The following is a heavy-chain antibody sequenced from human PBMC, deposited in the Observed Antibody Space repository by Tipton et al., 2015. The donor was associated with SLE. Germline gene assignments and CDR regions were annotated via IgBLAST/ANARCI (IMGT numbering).Heavy chain of an antibody. CDR3: ARDRELALWAFDI. J-gene: IGHJ3*02. CDR2: INPNSGDT. CDR1: RYTFPGYF. Sequence: QLVQSGAEVKKPGASVKVSCKASRYTFPGYFIHWVRQVPGQGLEWMGWINPNSGDTKYAQRFQGRVTMTRDTSISTAYMELSRLRSDDTAVYYCARDRELALWAFDIWGQGTMVTVSS. D-gene: IGHD1-26*01. V-gene: IGHV1-2*02.